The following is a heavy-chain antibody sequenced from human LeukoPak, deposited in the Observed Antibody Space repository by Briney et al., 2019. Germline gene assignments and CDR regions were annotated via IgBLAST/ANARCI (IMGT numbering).Heavy chain of an antibody. J-gene: IGHJ4*02. CDR1: GGSISSSSYY. D-gene: IGHD6-19*01. V-gene: IGHV4-39*07. CDR3: ARGGAPLRGSGWGHYFDY. Sequence: PSETLSLTCTVSGGSISSSSYYWGWIRQPLGKGLEWIGSIYYSGSTNYNPSLKSRVTISVDTSKNQFSLKLSSVTAADTAVYYCARGGAPLRGSGWGHYFDYWGQGTLVTVSS. CDR2: IYYSGST.